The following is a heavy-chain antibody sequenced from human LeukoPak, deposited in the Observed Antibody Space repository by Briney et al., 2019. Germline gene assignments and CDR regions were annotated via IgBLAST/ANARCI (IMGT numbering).Heavy chain of an antibody. J-gene: IGHJ4*02. V-gene: IGHV3-30*02. CDR2: IRYDGSNK. Sequence: GGSLRLSCAASGFTFSSYGMHWVRQAPGKGLEWVAFIRYDGSNKYYADSVKGRFTISRDNAKNSLYLQMNSLRAEDTAVYYCARDMRTVVTRGFDYWGQGTLVTVSS. CDR3: ARDMRTVVTRGFDY. D-gene: IGHD4-23*01. CDR1: GFTFSSYG.